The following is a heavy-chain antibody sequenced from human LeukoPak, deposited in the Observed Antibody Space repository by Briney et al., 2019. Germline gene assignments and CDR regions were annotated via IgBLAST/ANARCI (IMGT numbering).Heavy chain of an antibody. CDR1: GFTFSSYW. CDR3: ARVGEYYDILTGYYKGYYYYYMDV. Sequence: GGSLRLSCAASGFTFSSYWMHWVRQAPGKGLVWVSRINSDGSSTSYADSVKGRFTISRDNAKNTLYLQMNSLRAEDTAVYYCARVGEYYDILTGYYKGYYYYYMDVWGKGTTVTISS. CDR2: INSDGSST. D-gene: IGHD3-9*01. J-gene: IGHJ6*03. V-gene: IGHV3-74*01.